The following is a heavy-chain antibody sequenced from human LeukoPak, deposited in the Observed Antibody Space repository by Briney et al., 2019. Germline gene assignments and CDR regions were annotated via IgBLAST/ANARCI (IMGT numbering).Heavy chain of an antibody. Sequence: SETLSLTCTVSGGSISSGDYYWSWIRQPPGKGLEWIGYIYYSGSTYYDPSLKSRVTISVDTSKNQFSLKLSSVTAADTAVYYCAGDLYGDYGLDYWGQGTLVTVSS. CDR1: GGSISSGDYY. CDR2: IYYSGST. V-gene: IGHV4-30-4*01. CDR3: AGDLYGDYGLDY. D-gene: IGHD4-17*01. J-gene: IGHJ4*02.